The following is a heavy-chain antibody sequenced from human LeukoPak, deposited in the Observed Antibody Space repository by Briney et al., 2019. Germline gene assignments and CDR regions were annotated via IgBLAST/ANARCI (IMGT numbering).Heavy chain of an antibody. CDR1: GGTFSRYA. CDR2: IIPMFGTA. CDR3: ASAVLVSGYKTQPPDY. V-gene: IGHV1-69*06. Sequence: SVKVSCKAPGGTFSRYAISWVRQAPGQGLEWMGGIIPMFGTAKYAQKFQGRVTITADKSTSTAYMELSSLRSEDTAVYYCASAVLVSGYKTQPPDYWGQGTLVTVSS. D-gene: IGHD3-22*01. J-gene: IGHJ4*02.